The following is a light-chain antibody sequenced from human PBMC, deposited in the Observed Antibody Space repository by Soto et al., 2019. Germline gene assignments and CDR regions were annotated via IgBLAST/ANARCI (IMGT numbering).Light chain of an antibody. CDR1: SSDVGSYNS. CDR2: DVS. V-gene: IGLV2-14*03. Sequence: QSALAQPASVSGSPGQSIAISCTGTSSDVGSYNSVSWYQQYPGKAPTLMIHDVSDRPSGVSNRFSGSKSGNTASLTISGLQAEDEADYYCSSLTSSSSYVFGSGIKLTVL. CDR3: SSLTSSSSYV. J-gene: IGLJ1*01.